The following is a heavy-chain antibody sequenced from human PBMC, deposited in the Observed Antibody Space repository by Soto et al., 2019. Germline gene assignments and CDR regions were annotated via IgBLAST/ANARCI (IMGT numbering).Heavy chain of an antibody. D-gene: IGHD6-19*01. CDR3: ARRGSPGWYAEGGWFDP. V-gene: IGHV4-39*01. CDR2: IYYSGST. J-gene: IGHJ5*02. CDR1: GGSSSSSSYY. Sequence: PSETLSLRWSVAGGSSSSSSYYWGWIRQPPGKGLEWIGSIYYSGSTYYNPSLKSRVTISVDTSKNQFSLKLSSVTAADTAVYYCARRGSPGWYAEGGWFDPWGQGTLVTVSS.